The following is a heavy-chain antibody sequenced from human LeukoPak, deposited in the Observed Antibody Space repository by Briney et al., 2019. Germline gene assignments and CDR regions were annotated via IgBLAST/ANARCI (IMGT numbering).Heavy chain of an antibody. CDR3: ARSIVQLGAFDI. CDR1: GGSISSGGYY. J-gene: IGHJ3*02. Sequence: PSQTLSLTCTVSGGSISSGGYYWSWIRQHPGKGLEWIGYIYYSGSTYYNPSLKSRVTISVDTSKNQFSLKLSSVTAADTAVYHCARSIVQLGAFDIWGQGTMVTVSS. V-gene: IGHV4-31*03. D-gene: IGHD2/OR15-2a*01. CDR2: IYYSGST.